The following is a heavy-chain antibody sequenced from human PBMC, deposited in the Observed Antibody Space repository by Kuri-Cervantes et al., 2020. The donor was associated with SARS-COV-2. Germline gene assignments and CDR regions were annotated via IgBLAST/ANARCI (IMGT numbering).Heavy chain of an antibody. CDR1: GGSFSGYY. CDR3: ARVESSVHYGHDH. V-gene: IGHV4-34*01. D-gene: IGHD3-22*01. J-gene: IGHJ4*02. Sequence: GSLRLSCAVYGGSFSGYYWSWIRQPPGKGLEWIGEINHSGSTNYNPSLKSRVTISVDTSKNQFSLKLSSVTAADTAVYYCARVESSVHYGHDHWGQGTLVTVSS. CDR2: INHSGST.